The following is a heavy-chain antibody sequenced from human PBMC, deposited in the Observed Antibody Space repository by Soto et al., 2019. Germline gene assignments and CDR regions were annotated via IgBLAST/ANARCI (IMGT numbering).Heavy chain of an antibody. CDR3: AREGGSGNYRYYAMDV. V-gene: IGHV1-69*12. D-gene: IGHD3-10*01. CDR2: IIPIFGTA. CDR1: GGTFSSYA. J-gene: IGHJ6*02. Sequence: QVQLVQSGAEVKKPGSSVKVSCKASGGTFSSYAISWVRQAPGQGLEWMGGIIPIFGTANYAQKFEGRVTITADESTSTAYMELSSLRSEDTAVYYCAREGGSGNYRYYAMDVWGQGTTVTVSS.